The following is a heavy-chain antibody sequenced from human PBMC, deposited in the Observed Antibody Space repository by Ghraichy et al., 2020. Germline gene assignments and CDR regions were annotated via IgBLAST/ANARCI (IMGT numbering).Heavy chain of an antibody. D-gene: IGHD1-26*01. Sequence: SETLSLTCTVSGGSISSSSYYWGWIRQPPGKGLEWIGSIYYSGSTYYNPSLKSRVTISVDTSKNQFSLKLSSVTAADTAVYYCARRRYRGPQDEDFDYWGQGTLVTVSS. J-gene: IGHJ4*02. CDR3: ARRRYRGPQDEDFDY. CDR2: IYYSGST. CDR1: GGSISSSSYY. V-gene: IGHV4-39*01.